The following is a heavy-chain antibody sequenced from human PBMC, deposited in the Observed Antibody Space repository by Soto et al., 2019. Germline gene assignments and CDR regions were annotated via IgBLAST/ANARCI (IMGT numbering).Heavy chain of an antibody. CDR2: IYWDDDK. CDR1: GFSLSTSGVG. Sequence: SGSTLVNASHTLTMTCPFSGFSLSTSGVGVGWIRQPPGKALEWLALIYWDDDKRYSTSLKSRLTITKDTSTNQVVLTMTNMDPVDTAKYDCAQRLRIFAVVTNWIDARGQVTVVAVSS. CDR3: AQRLRIFAVVTNWIDA. J-gene: IGHJ5*02. V-gene: IGHV2-5*02. D-gene: IGHD3-3*01.